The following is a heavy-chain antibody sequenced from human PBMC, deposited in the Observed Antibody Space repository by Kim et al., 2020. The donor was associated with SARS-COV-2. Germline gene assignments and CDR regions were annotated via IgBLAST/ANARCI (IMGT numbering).Heavy chain of an antibody. CDR1: GFSFSSFA. V-gene: IGHV3-23*01. CDR2: ISGRGADI. D-gene: IGHD6-19*01. J-gene: IGHJ4*02. Sequence: GGSLRLSCAASGFSFSSFAMTWVRQAPGKGLEWVSVISGRGADIFYADSVKGRFTISRDNSKNTLYLQMNTLRAEDTDVYYCAKRRDMEVAGTGIGFDYGGRGTLVSVSS. CDR3: AKRRDMEVAGTGIGFDY.